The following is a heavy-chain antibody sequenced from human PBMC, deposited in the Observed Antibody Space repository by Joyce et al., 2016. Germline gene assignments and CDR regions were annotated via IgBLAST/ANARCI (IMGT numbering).Heavy chain of an antibody. CDR2: ISYDGSNK. J-gene: IGHJ4*02. V-gene: IGHV3-30*03. Sequence: QGQLVESGGGVVQPGGSLRLSCAASGFTFSNYGMHWVRQAPGKVLEWVAVISYDGSNKHYGDSVKGRFTITRYNSKNTLYLQMNSLRAEDTAVYYCAGCILTGYFDYWGQGTLVTVSS. CDR3: AGCILTGYFDY. CDR1: GFTFSNYG. D-gene: IGHD3-9*01.